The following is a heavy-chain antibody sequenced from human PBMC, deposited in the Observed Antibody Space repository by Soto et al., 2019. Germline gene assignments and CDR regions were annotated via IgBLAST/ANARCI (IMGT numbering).Heavy chain of an antibody. Sequence: QVQLQESGPGLVKPSETXXXTCTVSGXSXXXXXXYWSWIRQPPGXXXXXXGYFYYSGSTNYNPSLKSRVTISVDTSKNQFSLKLSSVTAADSAVYYCARGHYYDSTGYHGAFDIWGQGTMVTVSS. CDR3: ARGHYYDSTGYHGAFDI. V-gene: IGHV4-61*01. J-gene: IGHJ3*02. CDR1: GXSXXXXXXY. D-gene: IGHD3-22*01. CDR2: FYYSGST.